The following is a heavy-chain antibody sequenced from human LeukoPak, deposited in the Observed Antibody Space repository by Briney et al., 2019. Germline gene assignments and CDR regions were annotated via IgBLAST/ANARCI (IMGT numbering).Heavy chain of an antibody. CDR2: IYPGDSDT. Sequence: GGSLRLSCKGSGYSFTSYWIGWVRQMPGKGLEWMRIIYPGDSDTRYSPSFQGQVTISADKSISTAYLQWSSLKASDTAMNYCARHRPAYNWNDGVAFDYWGQGTLVPVSS. V-gene: IGHV5-51*01. CDR1: GYSFTSYW. CDR3: ARHRPAYNWNDGVAFDY. J-gene: IGHJ4*02. D-gene: IGHD1-1*01.